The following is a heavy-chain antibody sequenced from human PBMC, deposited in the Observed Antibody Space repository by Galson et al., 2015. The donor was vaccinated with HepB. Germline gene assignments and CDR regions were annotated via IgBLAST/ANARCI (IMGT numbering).Heavy chain of an antibody. CDR1: GYTFSNYW. CDR2: IYPGDTDT. J-gene: IGHJ4*02. V-gene: IGHV5-51*01. Sequence: QSGAEVKKPGESLRISCKGSGYTFSNYWIAWVRQMPGKGLEWMGVIYPGDTDTRYSPSFRGQVTISADKSISTAYLQWSSLRDEDTAVYYCARDSVLWFGELSPIDYWGQGTLVTVSS. D-gene: IGHD3-10*01. CDR3: ARDSVLWFGELSPIDY.